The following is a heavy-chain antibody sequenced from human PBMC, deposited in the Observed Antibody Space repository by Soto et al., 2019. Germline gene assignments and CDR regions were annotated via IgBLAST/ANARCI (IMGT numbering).Heavy chain of an antibody. J-gene: IGHJ4*02. Sequence: HLVESGGGLVKPGGSLRLSCAASGFTFNNAWMSWVRQAPGKGLEWVGRIKGEADGGTTDYAAPVKGRITISRDHSXDTLYLQXXXLKXEDTAVYYCTTGLXNGYYNFDYWGQGTPVTVSS. CDR3: TTGLXNGYYNFDY. V-gene: IGHV3-15*01. D-gene: IGHD3-22*01. CDR1: GFTFNNAW. CDR2: IKGEADGGTT.